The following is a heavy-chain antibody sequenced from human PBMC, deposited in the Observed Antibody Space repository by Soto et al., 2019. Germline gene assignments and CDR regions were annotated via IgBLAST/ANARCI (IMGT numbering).Heavy chain of an antibody. V-gene: IGHV3-23*01. CDR2: ISGSGGST. D-gene: IGHD2-15*01. CDR1: GFTFSSYA. Sequence: EVQVLESGGGLVQPGGSLRLSCAASGFTFSSYAMSWVRQAPGKGLEWVSVISGSGGSTNYADSVKGRFTISGDNSRNTLYLQMNSLRAEDTALYYCAKNIGYFTGGSCRGSAFGVWGQGTMVTVSS. CDR3: AKNIGYFTGGSCRGSAFGV. J-gene: IGHJ3*01.